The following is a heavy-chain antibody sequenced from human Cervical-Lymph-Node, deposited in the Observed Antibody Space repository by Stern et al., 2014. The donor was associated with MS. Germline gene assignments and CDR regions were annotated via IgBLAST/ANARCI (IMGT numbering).Heavy chain of an antibody. Sequence: EVQLVESGGGLVQPGGSLRLSCAASGFTFSSYWMSWVRQAPGKGLEWVANIKQDGSEKYYVDYVKGRFTISRDNAKNSLYLQMNSLRAEDTAVYYCARGYFDWLRNWFDPWGQGTLVTVSS. D-gene: IGHD3-9*01. CDR1: GFTFSSYW. J-gene: IGHJ5*02. V-gene: IGHV3-7*01. CDR2: IKQDGSEK. CDR3: ARGYFDWLRNWFDP.